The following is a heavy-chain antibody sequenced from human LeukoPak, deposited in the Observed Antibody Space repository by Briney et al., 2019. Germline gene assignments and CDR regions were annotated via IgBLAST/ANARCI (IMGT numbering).Heavy chain of an antibody. CDR1: GGSTSNYY. Sequence: SETLSLTCTVSGGSTSNYYWTWIRQPAGKGLEWIGRIYSSGTTNYKPALKSRVTVSVDTSKNQVSLKLSSATAADTAVYYCARDGACSSTSCRNHPFDYWGQGTLAPVSS. J-gene: IGHJ4*02. V-gene: IGHV4-4*07. D-gene: IGHD2-2*01. CDR3: ARDGACSSTSCRNHPFDY. CDR2: IYSSGTT.